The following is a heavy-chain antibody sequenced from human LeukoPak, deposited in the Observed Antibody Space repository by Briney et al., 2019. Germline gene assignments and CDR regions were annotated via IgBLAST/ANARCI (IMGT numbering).Heavy chain of an antibody. Sequence: SETLSLTCTVSGGSVSSHFWSWIRQPPGKGMEWIGYIYNSGITNYNPSLRSRVTMSVDTSKNQFSLMLRSVTAADTAVYYCARDHLPAGAPGYYMDVWGKGTTVTVSS. D-gene: IGHD4/OR15-4a*01. CDR2: IYNSGIT. CDR1: GGSVSSHF. V-gene: IGHV4-59*02. CDR3: ARDHLPAGAPGYYMDV. J-gene: IGHJ6*03.